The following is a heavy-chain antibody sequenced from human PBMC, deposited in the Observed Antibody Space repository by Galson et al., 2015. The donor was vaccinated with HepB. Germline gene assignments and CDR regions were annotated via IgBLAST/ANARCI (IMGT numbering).Heavy chain of an antibody. CDR1: GYTFTSYY. CDR2: INPSGGST. J-gene: IGHJ3*02. D-gene: IGHD3-16*01. CDR3: AKATRRSGGAFDI. V-gene: IGHV1-46*01. Sequence: SVKVSCKASGYTFTSYYMHWVRQAPGQGLEWMGIINPSGGSTSYAQKFQGRVTMTRDTSTSTVYMELSSLRSEDTAVYYCAKATRRSGGAFDIWGQGTMVTVSS.